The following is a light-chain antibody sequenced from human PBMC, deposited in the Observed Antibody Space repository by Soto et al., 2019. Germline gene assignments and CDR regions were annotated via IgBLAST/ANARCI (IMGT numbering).Light chain of an antibody. V-gene: IGKV1-33*01. J-gene: IGKJ4*01. CDR2: DAS. CDR1: QDIKNY. CDR3: QHYDHLPPLS. Sequence: DIQMTQSPSSLSASVGDRVTITCQASQDIKNYLNWYQQKPGKAPNLLIYDASNLKTGVPSRFSGSGSGTHFTFTIISLQPEDIATDYCQHYDHLPPLSFVGGNKVEIK.